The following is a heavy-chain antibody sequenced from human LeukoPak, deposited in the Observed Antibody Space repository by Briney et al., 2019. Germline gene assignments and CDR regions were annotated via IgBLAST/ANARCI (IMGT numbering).Heavy chain of an antibody. CDR3: ARCVGATTYYYYYMDV. V-gene: IGHV3-7*01. CDR2: IKQDGSEK. J-gene: IGHJ6*03. Sequence: TGGSLRLSCAASGFTFSSYWMSWVRQAPGKGLEWVANIKQDGSEKYYVDSVKGRFTISRDNAKNSLYLQMNSLRAEDTAVYYCARCVGATTYYYYYMDVWGKGTTVTVSS. D-gene: IGHD1-26*01. CDR1: GFTFSSYW.